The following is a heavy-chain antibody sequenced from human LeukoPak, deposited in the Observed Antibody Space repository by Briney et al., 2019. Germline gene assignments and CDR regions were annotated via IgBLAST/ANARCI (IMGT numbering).Heavy chain of an antibody. CDR3: ARGTHYDILTGLHRDYAFDI. CDR1: GDSISSSSYY. Sequence: SETLSLTCTVSGDSISSSSYYWSWIRQPPGKGLEWIAYIYYSGTTNYNPSLKSRVTISVDTSKNQFSLKLRSVTAADTAVYFCARGTHYDILTGLHRDYAFDIWGQGTMVTVSS. V-gene: IGHV4-61*05. CDR2: IYYSGTT. D-gene: IGHD3-9*01. J-gene: IGHJ3*02.